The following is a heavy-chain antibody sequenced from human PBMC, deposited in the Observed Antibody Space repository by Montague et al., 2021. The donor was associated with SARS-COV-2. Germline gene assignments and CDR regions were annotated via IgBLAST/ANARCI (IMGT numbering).Heavy chain of an antibody. V-gene: IGHV4-59*01. J-gene: IGHJ5*02. CDR1: GGSISRYY. D-gene: IGHD1-1*01. CDR3: ARQLTISHSGCLDP. Sequence: SETLSLTCTVSGGSISRYYWMWIRQPPGKGLQWIGWIYDGGVTAFNPSLKGRVTSSLDTSKSQFSLNLTSVTAADTAIYYCARQLTISHSGCLDPWGQGTLVTVSS. CDR2: IYDGGVT.